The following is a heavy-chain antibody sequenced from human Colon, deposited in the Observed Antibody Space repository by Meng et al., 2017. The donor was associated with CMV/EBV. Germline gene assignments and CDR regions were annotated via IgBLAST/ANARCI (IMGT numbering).Heavy chain of an antibody. Sequence: GESLKISCVASGFTFSSYEMNWVRQAPGKGLVWISYISNSGSIIYSADSVKGRFTISRDNAKNSLYLQMNSLRAEDTAVYYCARPLEWPGNYYGMDVWGQGTTVTVSS. J-gene: IGHJ6*02. D-gene: IGHD3-3*01. CDR2: ISNSGSII. V-gene: IGHV3-48*03. CDR3: ARPLEWPGNYYGMDV. CDR1: GFTFSSYE.